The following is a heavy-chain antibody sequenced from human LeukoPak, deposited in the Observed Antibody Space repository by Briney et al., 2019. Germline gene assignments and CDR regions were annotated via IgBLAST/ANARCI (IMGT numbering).Heavy chain of an antibody. CDR3: VSLAVAGLGAFDI. V-gene: IGHV3-48*03. D-gene: IGHD6-19*01. CDR2: ISSSGSTI. CDR1: GFAFSPYE. Sequence: GGSLRLSCAASGFAFSPYEMHWVRQAPGKGLEWVSYISSSGSTIYYADSVRGRFTISRDNAKNSLYLQMNSLRAEDTAVYYCVSLAVAGLGAFDIWGQGTMVTVSS. J-gene: IGHJ3*02.